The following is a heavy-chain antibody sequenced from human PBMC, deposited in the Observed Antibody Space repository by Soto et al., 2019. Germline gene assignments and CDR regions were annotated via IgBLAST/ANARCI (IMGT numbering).Heavy chain of an antibody. CDR1: GGSISSSSYY. J-gene: IGHJ4*02. D-gene: IGHD4-17*01. CDR2: IYYSGST. V-gene: IGHV4-39*07. CDR3: ARAYYGDYPYFDY. Sequence: SETLSLTCTVSGGSISSSSYYWGWIRQPPGKGLEWIGSIYYSGSTYYNPSLKSRVTISVDTSKSLFSLKLSSLTSADTAVYFCARAYYGDYPYFDYWGQGALVTVSS.